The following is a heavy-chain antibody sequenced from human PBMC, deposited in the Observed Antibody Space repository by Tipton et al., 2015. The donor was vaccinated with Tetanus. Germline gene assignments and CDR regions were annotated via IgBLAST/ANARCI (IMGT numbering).Heavy chain of an antibody. Sequence: SLRLSCAASGFTFSSYDMHWVRQATGKGLEWVSAIGTAGGTYYPGSVKGRFTISRENAKNSLYLQMNSLRAGDTAVYYCARDLASGGDGMDVWGQGTTVTVS. D-gene: IGHD3-16*01. J-gene: IGHJ6*02. V-gene: IGHV3-13*01. CDR1: GFTFSSYD. CDR2: IGTAGGT. CDR3: ARDLASGGDGMDV.